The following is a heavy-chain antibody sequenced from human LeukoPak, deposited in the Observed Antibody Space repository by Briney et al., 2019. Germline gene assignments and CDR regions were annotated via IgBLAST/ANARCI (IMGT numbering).Heavy chain of an antibody. CDR2: INHSGST. D-gene: IGHD2-15*01. Sequence: SETLSLTCAVYGGSFSGYYWSWIRQPPGKGLEWIGEINHSGSTNYNPSLKSRVTISVDTSKNQFSLKLSSVTASDTAVYYCARGRPYSHFRFDPWGQGTLVTVSS. J-gene: IGHJ5*02. V-gene: IGHV4-34*01. CDR3: ARGRPYSHFRFDP. CDR1: GGSFSGYY.